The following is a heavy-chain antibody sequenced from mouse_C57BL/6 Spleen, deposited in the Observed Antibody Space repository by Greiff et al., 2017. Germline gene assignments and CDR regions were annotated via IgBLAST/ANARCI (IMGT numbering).Heavy chain of an antibody. CDR1: GYTFTSYW. Sequence: VQLQQPGAELVMPGASVKLSCKASGYTFTSYWMHWVKQRPGQGLEWIGEIDPSDSYTNYNQKFKGKSTLTVDKSSSTAYMQLSSLTSEDSAVYYCARSSTTVVGRDAMDYWGQGTSVTVSS. D-gene: IGHD1-1*01. V-gene: IGHV1-69*01. J-gene: IGHJ4*01. CDR2: IDPSDSYT. CDR3: ARSSTTVVGRDAMDY.